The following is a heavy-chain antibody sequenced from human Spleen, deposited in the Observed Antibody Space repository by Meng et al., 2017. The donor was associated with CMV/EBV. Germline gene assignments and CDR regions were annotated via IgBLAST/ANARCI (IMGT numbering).Heavy chain of an antibody. CDR2: IYTSGST. Sequence: QGQLRESGPGLVKPSETLSLTCTGSGGSISSYYWSWIRQPAGKGLEWIGRIYTSGSTNYNPSLKSRVTMSVDTSKNQFSLKLSSVTAADTAVYYCARDQDLLWFGELFRWFDPWGQGTLVTVSS. V-gene: IGHV4-4*07. J-gene: IGHJ5*02. CDR1: GGSISSYY. D-gene: IGHD3-10*01. CDR3: ARDQDLLWFGELFRWFDP.